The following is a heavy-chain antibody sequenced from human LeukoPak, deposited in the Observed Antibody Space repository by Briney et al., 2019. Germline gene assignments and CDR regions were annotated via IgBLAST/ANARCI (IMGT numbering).Heavy chain of an antibody. D-gene: IGHD5-18*01. V-gene: IGHV1-69*01. CDR1: GGTFSSYA. CDR2: IIPIFGTA. CDR3: ARSGPWIQLWADAFDI. Sequence: SVKVSCKASGGTFSSYAISWVRQAPGQGLEWMGGIIPIFGTANYAQKFQGRVTITADESTSTAYMELSSLRSEDTAVYYCARSGPWIQLWADAFDIWGQGTMVTVSS. J-gene: IGHJ3*02.